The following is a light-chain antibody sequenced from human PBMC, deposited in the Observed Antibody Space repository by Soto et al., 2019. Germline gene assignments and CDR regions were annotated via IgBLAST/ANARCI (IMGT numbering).Light chain of an antibody. CDR1: SSDVGSGNV. Sequence: QSALTQPASVSGSPGQSITISCTGTSSDVGSGNVVSWYQHYPGKAPQLMIYEGFKRPSGVSSRFSGSKSGNTASLTISGRQAEDEAEYYCCSHAGRNTYVFGTGTKVTVL. V-gene: IGLV2-23*01. CDR2: EGF. J-gene: IGLJ1*01. CDR3: CSHAGRNTYV.